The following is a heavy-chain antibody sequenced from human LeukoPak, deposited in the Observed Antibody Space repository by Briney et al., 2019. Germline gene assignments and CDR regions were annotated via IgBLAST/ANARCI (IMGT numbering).Heavy chain of an antibody. D-gene: IGHD6-19*01. V-gene: IGHV3-48*03. Sequence: GGSLRLSCAASGFTFSSFEMSWVRQAPGKGLEWVSYISSSGSTIYYADSVKGRFTVSRDNAKNSPDLQMNSLRAEDTAVYYCARDPVPTDYWGQGTLVTVSS. CDR2: ISSSGSTI. CDR3: ARDPVPTDY. CDR1: GFTFSSFE. J-gene: IGHJ4*02.